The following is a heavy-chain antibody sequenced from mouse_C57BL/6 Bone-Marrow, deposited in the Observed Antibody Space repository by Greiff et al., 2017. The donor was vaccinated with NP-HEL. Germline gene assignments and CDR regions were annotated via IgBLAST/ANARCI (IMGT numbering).Heavy chain of an antibody. CDR3: ARTYYYGSSFSFAY. J-gene: IGHJ3*01. CDR1: GYTFTNYW. D-gene: IGHD1-1*01. Sequence: QVQLQQSGAELVRPGTSVKMSCKASGYTFTNYWIGWAKQRPGHGLEWIGDIYPGGGYTNYNEKFKGKATLTADKSSSTAYMQFSSLTSEDSAIYYCARTYYYGSSFSFAYWGQGTLVTVSA. V-gene: IGHV1-63*01. CDR2: IYPGGGYT.